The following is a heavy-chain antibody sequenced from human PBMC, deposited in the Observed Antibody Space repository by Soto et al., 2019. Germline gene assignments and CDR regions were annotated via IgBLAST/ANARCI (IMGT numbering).Heavy chain of an antibody. J-gene: IGHJ6*02. Sequence: EVQLVESGGGLVKPGGSLRLSCAASGLTFYTFGMNWVRQSPGKGLEWDSSIDSTGSYIDYADSVRGRLTISRDNARNLLFLKMNSLTAEDTAVYYCATDGEAVSVMGVWGQGTTVTVSS. CDR1: GLTFYTFG. V-gene: IGHV3-21*01. CDR2: IDSTGSYI. D-gene: IGHD1-26*01. CDR3: ATDGEAVSVMGV.